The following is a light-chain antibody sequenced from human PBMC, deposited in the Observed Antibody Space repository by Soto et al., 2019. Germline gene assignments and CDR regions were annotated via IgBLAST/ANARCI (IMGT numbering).Light chain of an antibody. Sequence: EIVMTQSPATLSVSPGERATLSCRASQSVSSNLAWYQQKPGQAPRLLIYGASTRATGIPARFSGSGSGTELTLTISSLQSEDFAVYYCQQYNNWLPGTFRQGTKVEIK. CDR1: QSVSSN. V-gene: IGKV3-15*01. CDR3: QQYNNWLPGT. J-gene: IGKJ1*01. CDR2: GAS.